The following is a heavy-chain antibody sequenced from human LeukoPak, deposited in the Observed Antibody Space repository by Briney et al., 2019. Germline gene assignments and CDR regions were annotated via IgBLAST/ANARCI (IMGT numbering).Heavy chain of an antibody. Sequence: GGTLRLSCAASGFTFSSYGMSWVRQAPGKGLEWVSSISSSSSYIYYADSVKGRFTISRDNAKNSLYLQMNSLRAEDTAVYYCARATTAMAFDYWGQGTLVTVSS. CDR1: GFTFSSYG. CDR3: ARATTAMAFDY. V-gene: IGHV3-21*01. CDR2: ISSSSSYI. D-gene: IGHD5-18*01. J-gene: IGHJ4*02.